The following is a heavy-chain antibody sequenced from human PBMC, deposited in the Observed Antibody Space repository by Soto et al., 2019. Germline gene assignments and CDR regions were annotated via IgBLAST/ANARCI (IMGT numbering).Heavy chain of an antibody. CDR3: AVVSIAAAGDNWFPP. D-gene: IGHD6-13*01. V-gene: IGHV4-31*03. CDR2: IYYSGST. Sequence: SETLSLTCTVSGGSISSGGYYWSWIRQHPGKGLEWIGYIYYSGSTYYNPSLKSRVTISVDTSKNQFSLKLSSVTAADTAVYYWAVVSIAAAGDNWFPPGAQEPLVT. CDR1: GGSISSGGYY. J-gene: IGHJ5*02.